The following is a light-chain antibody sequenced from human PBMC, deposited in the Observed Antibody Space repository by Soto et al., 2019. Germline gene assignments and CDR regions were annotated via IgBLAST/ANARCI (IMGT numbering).Light chain of an antibody. J-gene: IGKJ4*01. CDR2: DAS. CDR1: QSVSSD. V-gene: IGKV3D-20*01. Sequence: EIVMTQSPATLSVSPGERATLSCGASQSVSSDLAWYHQKPGQAPRLLIFDASNRATGIPDRFSGGGSGTDFTLTISRLEPEDFAVYYCQQFSSYPLTFGGGTKVDIK. CDR3: QQFSSYPLT.